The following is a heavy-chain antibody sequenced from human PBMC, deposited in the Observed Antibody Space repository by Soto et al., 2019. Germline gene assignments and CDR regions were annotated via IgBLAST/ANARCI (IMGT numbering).Heavy chain of an antibody. Sequence: PGGSLRLSCAASGFTFSSYAMHWVRQAPGKGLEWVAVISYDGSNKYYADSVKGRFTISRDNSKNTLYLQMNSLRAEDTAVYYCARDRGIAAAGTGYYYYYGMDVWGQGTTVTVYS. V-gene: IGHV3-30-3*01. CDR1: GFTFSSYA. CDR3: ARDRGIAAAGTGYYYYYGMDV. J-gene: IGHJ6*02. CDR2: ISYDGSNK. D-gene: IGHD6-13*01.